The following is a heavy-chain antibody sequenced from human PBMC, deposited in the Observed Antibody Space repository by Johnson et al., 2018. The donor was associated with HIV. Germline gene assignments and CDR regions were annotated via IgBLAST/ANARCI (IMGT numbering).Heavy chain of an antibody. CDR2: IKQDGSEK. Sequence: MMLVESGGGLVQPGGSLRVSCAASGFTLSSYWMSWVRQAPGKGLEWVANIKQDGSEKYYVDSVKGRFTISRDNAKNSLYLQMNSLRAEDTAVYYCARDVRWLPDAFDIWGQGTMVTVSS. CDR1: GFTLSSYW. J-gene: IGHJ3*02. CDR3: ARDVRWLPDAFDI. V-gene: IGHV3-7*01. D-gene: IGHD5-24*01.